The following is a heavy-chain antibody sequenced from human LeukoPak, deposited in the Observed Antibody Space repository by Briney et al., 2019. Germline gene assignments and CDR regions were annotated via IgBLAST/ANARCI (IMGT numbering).Heavy chain of an antibody. CDR2: ITGSGQTA. CDR1: GFSFSSFC. J-gene: IGHJ4*02. Sequence: GGSLRLSRAASGFSFSSFCLTWGRPAPGEGVEWGSTITGSGQTAYYSDSVKGRFTTSRDNSKNTLYLEMSSLRAEDTAIYYCAKEVLVVIESYLEKWGQGTLVTVSS. D-gene: IGHD3-22*01. V-gene: IGHV3-23*01. CDR3: AKEVLVVIESYLEK.